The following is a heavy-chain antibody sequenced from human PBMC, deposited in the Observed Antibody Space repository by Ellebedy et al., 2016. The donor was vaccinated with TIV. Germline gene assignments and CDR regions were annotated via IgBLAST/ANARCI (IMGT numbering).Heavy chain of an antibody. D-gene: IGHD1-14*01. CDR2: INHSGST. Sequence: SETLSLTXAVYGGSFSGYYWSWICQPPGKGLEWIGEINHSGSTNYNPSLKSRVTISVDTSKNQFSLKLSSVTAADTAVYYCARENPISPRRTGYFDYWGQGTLVTVSS. CDR3: ARENPISPRRTGYFDY. V-gene: IGHV4-34*01. J-gene: IGHJ4*02. CDR1: GGSFSGYY.